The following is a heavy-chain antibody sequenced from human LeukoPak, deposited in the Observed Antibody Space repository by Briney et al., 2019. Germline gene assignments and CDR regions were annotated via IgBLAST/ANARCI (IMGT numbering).Heavy chain of an antibody. J-gene: IGHJ4*02. D-gene: IGHD3-3*01. CDR3: AKDLNYDFWSGLGN. V-gene: IGHV3-30*18. CDR2: ISYDGTNK. CDR1: GFTFSSYG. Sequence: GGSLRLSCAVSGFTFSSYGMHWVRQAPGKGLEWMAVISYDGTNKYYAASVKGRFTISRDNSKNTLYLQMNSLRAEDTAVYYCAKDLNYDFWSGLGNWGQGTLVTVSS.